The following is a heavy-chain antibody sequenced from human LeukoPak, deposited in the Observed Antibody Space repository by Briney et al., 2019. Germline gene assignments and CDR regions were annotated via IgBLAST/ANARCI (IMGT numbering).Heavy chain of an antibody. J-gene: IGHJ1*01. CDR3: ARPSTKYSSSSGYFQH. D-gene: IGHD6-6*01. CDR1: GGSISSSSYY. V-gene: IGHV4-39*01. CDR2: IYYSGST. Sequence: SETLSLTCTVSGGSISSSSYYWGWIRQPPGKGLEWIGSIYYSGSTYYNPSLKSRVTISVDTSKNQFSLKLSSVTAADTAVYYCARPSTKYSSSSGYFQHWGQGTLVTVSS.